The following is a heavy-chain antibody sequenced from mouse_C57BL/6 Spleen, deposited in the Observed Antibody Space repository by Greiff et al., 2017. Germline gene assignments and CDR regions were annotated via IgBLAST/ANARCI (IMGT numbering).Heavy chain of an antibody. CDR3: ARAPRVEGGYFDV. J-gene: IGHJ1*03. CDR2: INPNNGGT. Sequence: EVQLQQSGPELVKPGASVKIPCKASGYTFTDYNMDWVKQSHGKSLEWIGDINPNNGGTIYNQKFKGKATLTVDKSSSPDNMELRSLRSEDTAVYDCARAPRVEGGYFDVWGTGTTLTVSS. CDR1: GYTFTDYN. V-gene: IGHV1-18*01. D-gene: IGHD1-1*01.